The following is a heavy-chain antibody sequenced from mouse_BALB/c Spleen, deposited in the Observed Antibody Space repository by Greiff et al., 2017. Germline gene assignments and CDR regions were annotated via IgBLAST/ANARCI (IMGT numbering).Heavy chain of an antibody. V-gene: IGHV7-3*02. Sequence: EVQLVESGGGLVQPGGSLRLSCATSGFTFTDYYMSWVRQPPGKALEWLGFIRNKANGYTTEYSASVKGRFTISRDNSQSILYLQMNTLRAEDSATYYCARVLYGNYGFAYWGQGTLVTVSA. D-gene: IGHD2-1*01. CDR2: IRNKANGYTT. CDR3: ARVLYGNYGFAY. J-gene: IGHJ3*01. CDR1: GFTFTDYY.